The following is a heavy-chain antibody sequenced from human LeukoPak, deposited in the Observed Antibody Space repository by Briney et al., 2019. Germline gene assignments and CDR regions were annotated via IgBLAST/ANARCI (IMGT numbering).Heavy chain of an antibody. CDR1: GFTFSSYS. CDR2: ISSSSTI. J-gene: IGHJ4*02. Sequence: GGSLRLSCAASGFTFSSYSMNWVRQAPGKGLEWVSYISSSSTIYYADSVKGRFTISRDNAKNSLYLQMNSLRAEDTAVYYCARDASIAAAGKIDYWGQGTLVTVSS. CDR3: ARDASIAAAGKIDY. D-gene: IGHD6-13*01. V-gene: IGHV3-48*04.